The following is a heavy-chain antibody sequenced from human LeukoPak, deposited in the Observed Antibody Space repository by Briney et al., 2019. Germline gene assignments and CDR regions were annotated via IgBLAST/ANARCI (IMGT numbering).Heavy chain of an antibody. D-gene: IGHD3-22*01. CDR3: AGLVGRYSSGLYYYYFDY. CDR2: MYLSGIT. J-gene: IGHJ4*02. Sequence: SGTLSLTCTVSGDSINSLDLWSWVRQPPGKGLEWIGEMYLSGITHSNPSVKSRVTISIDKSKNQFFLNLSSVTAADTAVYYCAGLVGRYSSGLYYYYFDYWGQGTLVTVSS. CDR1: GDSINSLDL. V-gene: IGHV4-4*02.